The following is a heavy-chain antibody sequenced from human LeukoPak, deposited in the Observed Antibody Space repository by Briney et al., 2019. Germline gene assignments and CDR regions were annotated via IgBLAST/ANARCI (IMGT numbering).Heavy chain of an antibody. CDR1: GFSFSNSA. D-gene: IGHD3-10*01. V-gene: IGHV3-30*04. J-gene: IGHJ4*02. CDR2: ISYDERNT. Sequence: GGSLRLSCAASGFSFSNSAMHWVRQAPGKGLEWVAIISYDERNTYYADSVKGRFTVSRDNSKNTLYLQMNSLRVEDTAIYYCARRGGSGSYYNPYYFDYWGQGTLVTVSS. CDR3: ARRGGSGSYYNPYYFDY.